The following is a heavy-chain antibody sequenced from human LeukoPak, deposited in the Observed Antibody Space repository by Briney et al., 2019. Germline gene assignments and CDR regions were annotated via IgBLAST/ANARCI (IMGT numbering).Heavy chain of an antibody. V-gene: IGHV4-31*03. CDR2: IYYSGST. D-gene: IGHD4-23*01. CDR3: ARGLGATVATRFRY. CDR1: GGSISSGGYY. Sequence: PSETLSLTCTVSGGSISSGGYYWSWIRQHPGKGLEWIGYIYYSGSTYYNPSLKSRVTISVDTSKNQFSLKLSSVTAADTAVYYCARGLGATVATRFRYWGQGTLVTVSS. J-gene: IGHJ4*02.